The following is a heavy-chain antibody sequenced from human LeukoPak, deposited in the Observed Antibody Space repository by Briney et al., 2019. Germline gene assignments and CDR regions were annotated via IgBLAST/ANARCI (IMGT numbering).Heavy chain of an antibody. V-gene: IGHV4-59*08. Sequence: SETLSLTCTVSGGSISSYYWSWNRQPPGKGLEWIGYIYYSGSTNYNPSLKSRVTISVDTSKNQFSLKLSSVTAADTAVYYCARQRLARFGEFYFDYWGQGTLVTVSS. CDR1: GGSISSYY. CDR2: IYYSGST. D-gene: IGHD3-10*01. J-gene: IGHJ4*02. CDR3: ARQRLARFGEFYFDY.